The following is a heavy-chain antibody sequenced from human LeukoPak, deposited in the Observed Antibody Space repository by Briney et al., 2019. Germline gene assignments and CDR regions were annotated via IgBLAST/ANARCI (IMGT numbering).Heavy chain of an antibody. CDR3: AKDSTIRLITMVRGVFDY. Sequence: PGGSLRLSCAASGFTFSSYWMSWVRQAPGKGLEWVSAISGSGGSTYYADSVKGRFTISRDNSKNTLYLQMNSLRAEDTAVYYCAKDSTIRLITMVRGVFDYWGQGTLVTVSS. V-gene: IGHV3-23*01. J-gene: IGHJ4*02. CDR2: ISGSGGST. D-gene: IGHD3-10*01. CDR1: GFTFSSYW.